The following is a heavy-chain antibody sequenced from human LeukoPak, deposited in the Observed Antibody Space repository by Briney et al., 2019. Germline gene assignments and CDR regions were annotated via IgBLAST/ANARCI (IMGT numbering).Heavy chain of an antibody. J-gene: IGHJ5*02. V-gene: IGHV3-30*04. D-gene: IGHD7-27*01. CDR3: ARVVSWGWFDP. CDR2: ISYDGSNK. Sequence: GGSLRLSCAASGFIFSSFAMHWVRQAPGKGLEWVAVISYDGSNKYYADSVKGRFTISRDNAKNSLYLQMNSLRAEDTAVYYCARVVSWGWFDPWGQGTLVTVSS. CDR1: GFIFSSFA.